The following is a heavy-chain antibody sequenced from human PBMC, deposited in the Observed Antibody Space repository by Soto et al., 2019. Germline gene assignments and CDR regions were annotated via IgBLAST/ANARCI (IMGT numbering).Heavy chain of an antibody. CDR1: GYTFTSYG. J-gene: IGHJ4*02. CDR2: ISAYNGNT. D-gene: IGHD2-2*01. V-gene: IGHV1-18*01. Sequence: ASVKVSCKASGYTFTSYGISWVRQAPGQGLEWMGWISAYNGNTNYAQKLQGRVTMTTDTSTSTAYMELRSLRSDDTAVYYCARDGADIVVVPAATLFDYWGQGTLVTVSS. CDR3: ARDGADIVVVPAATLFDY.